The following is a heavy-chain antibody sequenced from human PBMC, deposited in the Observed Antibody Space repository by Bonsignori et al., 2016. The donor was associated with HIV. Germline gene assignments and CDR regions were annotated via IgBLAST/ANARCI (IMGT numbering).Heavy chain of an antibody. CDR2: IYYSGST. CDR1: GGSISSYY. V-gene: IGHV4-59*01. J-gene: IGHJ4*02. Sequence: SETLSLTCTVPGGSISSYYWSWIRQPPGKGLEWIGYIYYSGSTNYNPSLKSRVTISVDTSKNQFSLKLSSVTAADTAVYYCARDSGYYYQDYWGQGTLVTVSS. CDR3: ARDSGYYYQDY. D-gene: IGHD3-10*01.